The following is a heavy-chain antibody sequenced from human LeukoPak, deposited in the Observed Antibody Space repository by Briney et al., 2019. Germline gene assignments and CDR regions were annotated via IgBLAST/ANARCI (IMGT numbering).Heavy chain of an antibody. CDR3: ARDATTAVGWVYMDV. J-gene: IGHJ6*03. D-gene: IGHD6-13*01. V-gene: IGHV3-48*03. Sequence: GGSLRLSCAASGFTFSSFEMNWVRQAPGRGLEWHSHISTSGSTKYYANSVKGRFTISRDNAENSVYLQMSSLTAEDTGLYYCARDATTAVGWVYMDVWGKGTTVTISS. CDR1: GFTFSSFE. CDR2: ISTSGSTK.